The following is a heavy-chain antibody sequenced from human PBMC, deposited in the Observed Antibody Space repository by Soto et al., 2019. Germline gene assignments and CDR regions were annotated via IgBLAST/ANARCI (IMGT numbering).Heavy chain of an antibody. CDR3: ARLHDSSGYYFDY. V-gene: IGHV3-53*01. Sequence: PGGSLRLSCAASGFTVSSNYMSWVRQAPGKGLEWVSVIYSGGSKYYADSVKGRFTISRDNSKNTLYLQMNSLRAEDTAMYYCARLHDSSGYYFDYWGQGTLVTSPQ. J-gene: IGHJ4*02. D-gene: IGHD3-22*01. CDR2: IYSGGSK. CDR1: GFTVSSNY.